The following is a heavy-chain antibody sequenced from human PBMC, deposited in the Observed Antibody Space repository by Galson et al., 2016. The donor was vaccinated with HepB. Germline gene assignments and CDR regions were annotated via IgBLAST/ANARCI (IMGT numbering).Heavy chain of an antibody. D-gene: IGHD6-13*01. CDR3: ARDYSASWRPTFFDY. Sequence: SLRLSCAASGFTFSGYSMNWVRQAPGKGLEWVSFISGSGKFIFYADSVRGRFTISRDNAKNSLYLQMNSLRADDTAVYYCARDYSASWRPTFFDYWGQGNLVTVSS. CDR1: GFTFSGYS. J-gene: IGHJ4*02. V-gene: IGHV3-21*01. CDR2: ISGSGKFI.